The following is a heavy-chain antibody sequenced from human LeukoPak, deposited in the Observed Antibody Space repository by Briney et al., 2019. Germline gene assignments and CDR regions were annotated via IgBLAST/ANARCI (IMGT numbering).Heavy chain of an antibody. Sequence: GASVKVSCKASGYTFTSYYMHWVRQAPGQGLEWMGIINPSGGSTSSAQKFQGRVTITADESTSTAYMELSSLRSEDTAVYYCARSWRVRRDDDYYYGMDVWGQGTTVTVSS. J-gene: IGHJ6*02. CDR3: ARSWRVRRDDDYYYGMDV. CDR1: GYTFTSYY. D-gene: IGHD5-24*01. V-gene: IGHV1-46*01. CDR2: INPSGGST.